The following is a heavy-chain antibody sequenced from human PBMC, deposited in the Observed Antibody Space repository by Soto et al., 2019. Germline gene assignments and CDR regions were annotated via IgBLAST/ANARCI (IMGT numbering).Heavy chain of an antibody. V-gene: IGHV4-59*01. Sequence: QVQLQESGPGLVKTSETLSLTCTVSGGSMSKFYWCWIRQSPGKGWEWIGYISSSGSTDYNPSLTSRVNISIDTSKNQFSLRLSSVTAADTAVYFCARDRAGLPYTSGRYYHGMDVWGQGTSVTVSS. CDR3: ARDRAGLPYTSGRYYHGMDV. D-gene: IGHD6-19*01. CDR1: GGSMSKFY. J-gene: IGHJ6*02. CDR2: ISSSGST.